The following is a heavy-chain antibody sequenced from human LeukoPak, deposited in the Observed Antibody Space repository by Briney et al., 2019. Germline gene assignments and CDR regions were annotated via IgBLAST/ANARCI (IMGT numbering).Heavy chain of an antibody. D-gene: IGHD2-2*01. CDR2: ISYDGSNK. CDR3: ARDPSAQLFLYYFDY. Sequence: GGPLRLSCAASGFTFSSYAMHWVRQAPGKGLEWVAVISYDGSNKYYADSVKGRFTISRDNSKNTLYLQMNSLRAEDTAVYYCARDPSAQLFLYYFDYWGQGTLVTVSS. J-gene: IGHJ4*02. V-gene: IGHV3-30-3*01. CDR1: GFTFSSYA.